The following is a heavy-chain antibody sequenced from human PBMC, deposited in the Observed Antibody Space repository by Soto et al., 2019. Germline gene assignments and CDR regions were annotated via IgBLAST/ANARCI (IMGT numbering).Heavy chain of an antibody. D-gene: IGHD2-2*01. CDR1: GFTFINYA. Sequence: EVQLLESGGGLVQPGGSLRLSCAGSGFTFINYAMNWVRQAPGKGLEWVSSISGGGDATCFADSVRGRFTISRDNSKNTVTLQMNSLGVDDTAVYYCARKILGSTSRPNYWYFDLWGRGTLVTVSS. CDR2: ISGGGDAT. J-gene: IGHJ2*01. V-gene: IGHV3-23*01. CDR3: ARKILGSTSRPNYWYFDL.